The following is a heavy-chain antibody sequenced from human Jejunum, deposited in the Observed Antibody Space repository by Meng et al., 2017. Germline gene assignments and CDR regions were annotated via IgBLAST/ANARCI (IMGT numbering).Heavy chain of an antibody. CDR2: IYHSGYT. D-gene: IGHD3-22*01. CDR3: ARLTYYDSTGFYDN. CDR1: GASMSSYY. V-gene: IGHV4-59*01. J-gene: IGHJ4*02. Sequence: SETLSLTCTVSGASMSSYYWSWIRQPPGKGLEWIGYIYHSGYTKYNPSLKSRPTISVDTSRNQLSLKWSSVTAADTAVYYCARLTYYDSTGFYDNWGQGSLVPSPQ.